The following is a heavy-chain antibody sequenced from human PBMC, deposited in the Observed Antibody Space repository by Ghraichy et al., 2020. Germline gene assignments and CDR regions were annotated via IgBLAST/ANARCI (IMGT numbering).Heavy chain of an antibody. D-gene: IGHD3-3*01. V-gene: IGHV4-59*01. CDR3: ARASRFPYYDFWSGDETPAPFDY. J-gene: IGHJ4*02. CDR2: IYYSGST. CDR1: GGSISSYY. Sequence: SETLSLTCTVSGGSISSYYWSWIRQPPGKGLEWIGYIYYSGSTNYNPSPRSRVTITVDTSKNQFSLKLSSVTAAETAVYYCARASRFPYYDFWSGDETPAPFDYWALRTLVTVPS.